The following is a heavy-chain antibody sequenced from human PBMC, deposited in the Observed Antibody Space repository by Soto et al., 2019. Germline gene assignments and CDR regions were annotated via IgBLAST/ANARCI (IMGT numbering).Heavy chain of an antibody. CDR2: IYYSGST. CDR1: GGSISSGGYY. CDR3: ARSRYYYDSSGYIDY. Sequence: PSETLSLTCTVSGGSISSGGYYWSWIRQHPGKGLEWIGYIYYSGSTYYNPSLKSRVTISVDTSKNQFSLKLSSVTAADTAVYYCARSRYYYDSSGYIDYWGQGTLVTVSS. V-gene: IGHV4-31*03. J-gene: IGHJ4*02. D-gene: IGHD3-22*01.